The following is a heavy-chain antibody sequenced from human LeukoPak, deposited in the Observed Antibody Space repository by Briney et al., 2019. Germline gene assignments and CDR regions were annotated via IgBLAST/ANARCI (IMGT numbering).Heavy chain of an antibody. J-gene: IGHJ1*01. D-gene: IGHD2-15*01. V-gene: IGHV3-30*03. CDR3: ASESSYCSGGSCSYVYFQH. CDR2: ISYDGSNK. CDR1: GFTFSSYG. Sequence: PGGSLRLSCAASGFTFSSYGMHWVRQAPGKGLEWVAVISYDGSNKYYPDSVKGRFTISRDNSKNTLYLQMNSLRAEDTAVYYCASESSYCSGGSCSYVYFQHWGQGTLVTVSS.